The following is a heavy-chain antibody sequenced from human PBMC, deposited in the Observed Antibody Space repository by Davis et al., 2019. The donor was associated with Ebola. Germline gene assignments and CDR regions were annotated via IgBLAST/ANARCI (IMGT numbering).Heavy chain of an antibody. J-gene: IGHJ6*02. CDR1: GYTFTSYY. CDR2: INPNSGGT. V-gene: IGHV1-2*02. D-gene: IGHD5-12*01. Sequence: ASVKVSCKASGYTFTSYYMHWVRQAPGQGLEWMGWINPNSGGTNYAQKFQGRVTMTRDTSISTAYMELSRLRSDDTAVYYCARRDIVDDYYYYGMDVWGQGTTATVSS. CDR3: ARRDIVDDYYYYGMDV.